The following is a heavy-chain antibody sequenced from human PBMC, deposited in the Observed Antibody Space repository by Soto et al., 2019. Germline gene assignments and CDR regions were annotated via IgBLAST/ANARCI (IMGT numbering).Heavy chain of an antibody. J-gene: IGHJ4*02. V-gene: IGHV4-59*08. D-gene: IGHD3-16*01. CDR2: IYYTGST. CDR3: ARLGGWLQVLDS. CDR1: GGSISDYY. Sequence: PSETLSLTCTVSGGSISDYYWSWIRQPPGKGLEWVGYIYYTGSTTYNPSLKSRLTLSVDTSKNQFSLKLHSVSAADTAVYYYARLGGWLQVLDSWGQGTRVPVS.